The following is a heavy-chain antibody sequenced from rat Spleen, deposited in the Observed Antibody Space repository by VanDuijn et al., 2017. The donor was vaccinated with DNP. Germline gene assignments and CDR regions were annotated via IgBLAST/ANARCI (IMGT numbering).Heavy chain of an antibody. CDR3: ARQNFYDGCYFFDY. D-gene: IGHD1-12*02. V-gene: IGHV5S23*01. J-gene: IGHJ2*01. CDR2: ISPTGGRT. CDR1: GLPFSDYD. Sequence: EVQLVESGGDLVQSGRSLKLSCAASGLPFSDYDMAWVRQSPTKGLEWVASISPTGGRTYYCDSVKGRFTVSRDNAKTSLYLQMNSLRSDDTATYYCARQNFYDGCYFFDYWGQGVMVTVSS.